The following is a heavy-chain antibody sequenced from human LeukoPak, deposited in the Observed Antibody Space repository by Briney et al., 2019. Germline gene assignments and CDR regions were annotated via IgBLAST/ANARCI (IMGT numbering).Heavy chain of an antibody. CDR1: GGSFSSGDYY. D-gene: IGHD5-24*01. CDR2: IDYSVST. V-gene: IGHV4-30-4*08. J-gene: IGHJ5*02. Sequence: SQTLSLTCTVSGGSFSSGDYYWSWIRQPPGKRLEWIGYIDYSVSTYYNPSLKSRVTISVDTYKNQFSLKLSSVTAADTAVYYCARVGRWLPDNWFDPWGQGTLVTVSS. CDR3: ARVGRWLPDNWFDP.